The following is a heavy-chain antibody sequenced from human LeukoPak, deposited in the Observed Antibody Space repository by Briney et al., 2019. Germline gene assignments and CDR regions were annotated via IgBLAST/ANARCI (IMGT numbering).Heavy chain of an antibody. J-gene: IGHJ4*02. CDR3: ARVGYSSGWYFDY. Sequence: GGSLRLSCAASGFTFSSYVMHWVRQAPGKGLEWVAVISYDGSNKYYADSVKGRFTISRDNSKNTLYLQMNSLRAEDTAVYYCARVGYSSGWYFDYWGQGTLVTVSS. CDR2: ISYDGSNK. V-gene: IGHV3-30-3*01. D-gene: IGHD6-19*01. CDR1: GFTFSSYV.